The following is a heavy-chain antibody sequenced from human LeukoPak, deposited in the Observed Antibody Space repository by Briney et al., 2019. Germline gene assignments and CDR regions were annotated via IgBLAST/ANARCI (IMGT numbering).Heavy chain of an antibody. Sequence: SETLSLTCTVSGGSLSSSSYYWGWIRQPPGKGLEWIGSIYYSGSTYYNPSLKSRVTISVDTSKNQFSLKLSSVTAADTAVYYCARSQDIVVVVAAGQYYFDYWGQGTLVTVSS. J-gene: IGHJ4*02. CDR2: IYYSGST. V-gene: IGHV4-39*01. CDR1: GGSLSSSSYY. CDR3: ARSQDIVVVVAAGQYYFDY. D-gene: IGHD2-15*01.